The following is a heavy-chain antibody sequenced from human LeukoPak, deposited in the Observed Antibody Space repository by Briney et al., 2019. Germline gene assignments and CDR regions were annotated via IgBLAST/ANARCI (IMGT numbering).Heavy chain of an antibody. CDR3: ARDLFRTYYDILTGYSPTFDY. D-gene: IGHD3-9*01. J-gene: IGHJ4*02. V-gene: IGHV3-21*01. Sequence: GGSLRLSCAASGFTFSSYSMNWVRQAPGKGPEWVSSISSSSSYIYYADSVKGRFTISRDNAKNSLYLQMNSLRAEDTAVYYCARDLFRTYYDILTGYSPTFDYWGQGTLVTVSS. CDR1: GFTFSSYS. CDR2: ISSSSSYI.